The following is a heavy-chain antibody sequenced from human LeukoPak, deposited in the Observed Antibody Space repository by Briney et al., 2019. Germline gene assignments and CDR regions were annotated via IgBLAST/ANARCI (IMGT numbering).Heavy chain of an antibody. CDR3: ASPRTSYRYTFDY. Sequence: SETLSLTCAVSVASISNYYWSWIRQAPGKGLEWIGYISTSGSTNYNPSLRSRVSISLDTSNNRFSLNLNFVTAADTAVYFCASPRTSYRYTFDYWGPGALVTVSS. D-gene: IGHD5-18*01. CDR2: ISTSGST. J-gene: IGHJ4*02. CDR1: VASISNYY. V-gene: IGHV4-4*09.